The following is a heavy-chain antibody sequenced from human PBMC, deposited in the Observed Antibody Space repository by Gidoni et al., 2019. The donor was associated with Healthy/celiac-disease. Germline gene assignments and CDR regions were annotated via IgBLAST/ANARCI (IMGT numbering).Heavy chain of an antibody. CDR1: GGSISSSSYY. J-gene: IGHJ4*02. CDR3: ARRVGGGSGYDY. CDR2: IYYSGST. Sequence: QLQLQESGPGLVKPSETLSLTCTVSGGSISSSSYYWGWIRQPPGKGLEWIGSIYYSGSTYYNPSLKSRVTISVDTSKNQFSLKLSSVTAADTAVYYCARRVGGGSGYDYWGQGTLVTVSS. D-gene: IGHD3-22*01. V-gene: IGHV4-39*01.